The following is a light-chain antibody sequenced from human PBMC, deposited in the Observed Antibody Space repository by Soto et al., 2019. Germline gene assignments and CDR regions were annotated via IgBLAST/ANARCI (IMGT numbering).Light chain of an antibody. V-gene: IGKV1-27*01. J-gene: IGKJ1*01. CDR1: QGISNY. CDR3: QQYNSAPRT. CDR2: AAS. Sequence: DIQMTQSPSSLSASVGDRVTITCRASQGISNYLAWYQQKPGKVPKLLIYAASTLQSGVPSRFSASGSGTHFTLTISSPQPEDVATYYCQQYNSAPRTFGQGTKVEIK.